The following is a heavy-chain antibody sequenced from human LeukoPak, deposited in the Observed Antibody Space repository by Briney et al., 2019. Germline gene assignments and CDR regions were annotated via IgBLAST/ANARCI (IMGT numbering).Heavy chain of an antibody. CDR1: GYAFTTYN. D-gene: IGHD3-22*01. V-gene: IGHV1-18*01. CDR3: ASLKNYYDSSGYLVTDAFDI. Sequence: ASVKVSCKASGYAFTTYNINWVRQAPGQGLEWMGWISGYNGDTNYAQKLQGRVTMTTDTSTSTAYMELRSLKSDDTAVYYCASLKNYYDSSGYLVTDAFDIWGQGTMVTVSS. CDR2: ISGYNGDT. J-gene: IGHJ3*02.